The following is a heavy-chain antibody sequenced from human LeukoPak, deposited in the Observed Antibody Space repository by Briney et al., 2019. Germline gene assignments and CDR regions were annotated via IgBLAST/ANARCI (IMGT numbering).Heavy chain of an antibody. Sequence: GGSLRLSCAASGFTFSSYSMNWVRQAPGKGLERVAVISYDGSNKYYADSVKGRFTISRDNSKNTLYLQMNSLRAEDTAVYYCAREGGAFDIWGQGTMVTVSS. CDR3: AREGGAFDI. CDR2: ISYDGSNK. V-gene: IGHV3-30*03. CDR1: GFTFSSYS. J-gene: IGHJ3*02.